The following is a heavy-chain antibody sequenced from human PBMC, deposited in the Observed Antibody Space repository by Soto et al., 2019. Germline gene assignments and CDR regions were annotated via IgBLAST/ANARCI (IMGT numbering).Heavy chain of an antibody. V-gene: IGHV3-9*01. Sequence: EVQLEESGGALVQPGRSLRLSCAASGFTFDDYAMHWVRQFLGKGLEWVSSISWNSGNIGYADSVKGRFTTSRDNAKNSLYLQMNSLRPEDTALYYCVRSKGGYSYGTPFDYWGQGPLVTVSS. CDR2: ISWNSGNI. D-gene: IGHD5-18*01. CDR3: VRSKGGYSYGTPFDY. CDR1: GFTFDDYA. J-gene: IGHJ4*02.